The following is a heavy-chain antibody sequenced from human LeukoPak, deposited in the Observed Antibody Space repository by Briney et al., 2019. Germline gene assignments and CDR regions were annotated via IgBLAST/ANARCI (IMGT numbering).Heavy chain of an antibody. J-gene: IGHJ5*02. CDR2: INHSGSN. D-gene: IGHD1-1*01. CDR3: ASGADELNL. Sequence: AEILFLTCAVYGGSFSGYYWSWIRQPPGKGLGWMGEINHSGSNNYNPLLKSRVTLSEDTSNNQFSLKLSSVTAADTAVYYCASGADELNLWGQGILVTVSS. V-gene: IGHV4-34*01. CDR1: GGSFSGYY.